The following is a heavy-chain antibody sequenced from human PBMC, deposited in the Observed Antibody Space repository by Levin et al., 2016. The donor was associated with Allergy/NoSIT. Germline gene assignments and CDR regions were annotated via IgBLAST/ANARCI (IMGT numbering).Heavy chain of an antibody. J-gene: IGHJ4*02. V-gene: IGHV1-46*01. CDR3: ARRGIAAAGSPRGYDY. CDR2: INPSGGST. Sequence: WVRQAPGQGLEWMGIINPSGGSTSYAQKFQGRVTMTRDTSTSTVYMELSSLRSEDTAVYYCARRGIAAAGSPRGYDYWGQGTLVTVSS. D-gene: IGHD6-13*01.